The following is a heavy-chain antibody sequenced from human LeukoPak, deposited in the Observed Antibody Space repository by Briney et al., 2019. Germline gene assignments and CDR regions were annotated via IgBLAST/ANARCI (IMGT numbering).Heavy chain of an antibody. CDR2: IFYSGSI. CDR1: VHSNSRGDYY. V-gene: IGHV4-30-4*01. J-gene: IGHJ4*02. CDR3: ARGWELRYFDY. Sequence: SHTLSLTCTVSVHSNSRGDYYWQWIRQPPGRGLGCIVYIFYSGSIYYNPSLKSQVTISGDTSKNQFSLKLSSVTAADTAVYYCARGWELRYFDYWGQGTLVTVSS. D-gene: IGHD4-23*01.